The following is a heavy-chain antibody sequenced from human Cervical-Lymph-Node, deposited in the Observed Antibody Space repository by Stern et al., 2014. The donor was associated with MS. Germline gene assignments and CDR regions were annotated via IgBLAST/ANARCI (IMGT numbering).Heavy chain of an antibody. CDR3: ARDGRHRDNYGLDV. D-gene: IGHD2-15*01. CDR2: IIPIFGTA. CDR1: GGTFNVYA. V-gene: IGHV1-69*01. J-gene: IGHJ6*02. Sequence: QVQLVQSGAEVKKPGSSVKVSCQASGGTFNVYAINWLRQAPGQGLEWMGGIIPIFGTANYAQKFQGRVTITADESTMTSSMQLSSLRSNDTAVYYCARDGRHRDNYGLDVWGQGTTVTVSS.